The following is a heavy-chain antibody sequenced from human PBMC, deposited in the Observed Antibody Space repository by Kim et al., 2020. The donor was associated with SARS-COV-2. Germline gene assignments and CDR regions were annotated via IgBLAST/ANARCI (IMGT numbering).Heavy chain of an antibody. D-gene: IGHD2-15*01. Sequence: ASVKVSCKASGYTFTIYAMNWVRQAPGQGLEWMGWINTNTGNPTYAQGFTGRFVFSLDTSVTTAYLQISNLKAEDTAVYYCARGRLDGGYQGNVWGQGTLVTVSS. CDR3: ARGRLDGGYQGNV. CDR1: GYTFTIYA. V-gene: IGHV7-4-1*02. J-gene: IGHJ4*02. CDR2: INTNTGNP.